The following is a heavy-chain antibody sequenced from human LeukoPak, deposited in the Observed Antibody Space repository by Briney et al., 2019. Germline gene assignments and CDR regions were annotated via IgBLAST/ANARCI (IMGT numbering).Heavy chain of an antibody. D-gene: IGHD2-15*01. J-gene: IGHJ4*02. CDR2: ISYDGSNK. V-gene: IGHV3-30*18. Sequence: SGRSLRLSCAASGFTFSSYGMHWVRQAPGKGLEWVAAISYDGSNKYYADSVKGRFTISRDNSKNTLYLQMDSLRAEDTAVYYCAKDSVVVAAILWVFDYWGRGTLVTVSS. CDR3: AKDSVVVAAILWVFDY. CDR1: GFTFSSYG.